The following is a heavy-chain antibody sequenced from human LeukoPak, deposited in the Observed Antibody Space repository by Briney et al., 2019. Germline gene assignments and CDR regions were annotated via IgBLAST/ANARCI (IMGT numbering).Heavy chain of an antibody. CDR1: GFTFSTHA. D-gene: IGHD4/OR15-4a*01. Sequence: GGSLRLSCAASGFTFSTHAMTWVRQAPGKGLESVSSITGSGDGTSAADSVKGRFTISRDNYKNTLYLQMNSLRVEDTAVYYCAKAGLVRGGALDSWGQGTLVTVSS. J-gene: IGHJ4*02. V-gene: IGHV3-23*01. CDR3: AKAGLVRGGALDS. CDR2: ITGSGDGT.